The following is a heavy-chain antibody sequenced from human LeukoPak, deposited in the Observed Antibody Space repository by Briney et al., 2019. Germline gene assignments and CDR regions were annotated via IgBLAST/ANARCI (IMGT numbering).Heavy chain of an antibody. J-gene: IGHJ6*03. V-gene: IGHV3-7*01. CDR1: GFTFSSYW. D-gene: IGHD3-10*01. Sequence: PGGSLRLSCAASGFTFSSYWMSWVRQAPGKGLEWVANIKQDGSEKYYVDSVKGRFTISRDNAKNSLYLQMNSLRAEDTAVYYCAREYYYGSGSYYYYYYYMDVWGKGTTVTVSS. CDR3: AREYYYGSGSYYYYYYYMDV. CDR2: IKQDGSEK.